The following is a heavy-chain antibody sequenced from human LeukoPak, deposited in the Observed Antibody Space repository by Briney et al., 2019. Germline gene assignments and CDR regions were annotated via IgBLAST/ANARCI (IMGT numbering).Heavy chain of an antibody. D-gene: IGHD1-7*01. CDR2: YIPVFGST. CDR1: GGTFNNYA. J-gene: IGHJ4*02. Sequence: ASVKVSCKASGGTFNNYAISWVRQAPGQGLEWMGAYIPVFGSTQYAQKFQGRVSITADESISTAYMTLSSLRSEDTAVYYCARGQSLELLDYWGQGTLVTVSS. CDR3: ARGQSLELLDY. V-gene: IGHV1-69*13.